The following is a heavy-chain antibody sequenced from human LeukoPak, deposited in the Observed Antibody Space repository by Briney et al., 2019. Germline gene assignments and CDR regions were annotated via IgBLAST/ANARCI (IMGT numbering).Heavy chain of an antibody. V-gene: IGHV4-34*01. J-gene: IGHJ3*02. CDR1: GGSFSGYY. CDR3: ARDPPGRYFDWLLTNDAFDI. Sequence: PSETLSLTCAVYGGSFSGYYWSWIRQPPGKGLEWIGSIYYSGSTYYNPSLKSRVTISVDTSKNQFSLKLSSVTAADTAVYYCARDPPGRYFDWLLTNDAFDIWGQGTMVTVSS. D-gene: IGHD3-9*01. CDR2: IYYSGST.